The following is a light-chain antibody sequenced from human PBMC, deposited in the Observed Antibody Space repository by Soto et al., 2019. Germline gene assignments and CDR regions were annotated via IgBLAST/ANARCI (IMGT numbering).Light chain of an antibody. J-gene: IGKJ1*01. CDR1: QGISSY. V-gene: IGKV1-9*01. CDR3: QQYNSYSAWT. CDR2: LAS. Sequence: IQLTQSPSSLSASVGDRVTITCRASQGISSYLAWYQQKPGKAPKLLIYLASTLQSGVPSSFMGSGSGTDFSLTISSPQPEDVATYYCQQYNSYSAWTYGQGTKVEIK.